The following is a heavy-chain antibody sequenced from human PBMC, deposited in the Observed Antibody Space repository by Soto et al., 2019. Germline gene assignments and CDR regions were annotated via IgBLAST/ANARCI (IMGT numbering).Heavy chain of an antibody. CDR2: IKSRADGWTK. Sequence: GGSLRLCIATWGFTFRDAWMSWVRQATGKWLEWVGRIKSRADGWTKGYGAPVRGRCTISRDDSENMLYLKMNSLKTEDTAVYYCTVVKRWDQYSPSGYWFPPGAPGTLVPVLL. CDR3: TVVKRWDQYSPSGYWFPP. J-gene: IGHJ5*02. V-gene: IGHV3-15*01. CDR1: GFTFRDAW. D-gene: IGHD1-26*01.